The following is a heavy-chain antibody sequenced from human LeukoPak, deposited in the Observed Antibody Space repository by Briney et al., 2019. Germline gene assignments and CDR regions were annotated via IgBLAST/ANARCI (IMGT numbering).Heavy chain of an antibody. J-gene: IGHJ4*02. CDR1: GFTFSSYW. CDR2: ISSSSSYI. V-gene: IGHV3-21*01. D-gene: IGHD2-21*01. Sequence: GGSLRLSCAASGFTFSSYWMSWVRQAPGKGLEWVSSISSSSSYIYYADSVKGRFTISRDNAKNSLYLQMNSLRAEDTAVYYCARDQLLWSLTQYYFDYWGQGTLVTVSS. CDR3: ARDQLLWSLTQYYFDY.